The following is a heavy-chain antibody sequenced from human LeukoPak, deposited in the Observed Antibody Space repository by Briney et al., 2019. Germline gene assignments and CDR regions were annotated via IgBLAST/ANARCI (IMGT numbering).Heavy chain of an antibody. CDR1: GYTFTSYY. D-gene: IGHD3-22*01. CDR3: ARADDSSGYYYAFDY. V-gene: IGHV1-46*01. CDR2: INPSGGST. Sequence: ASVKVSCKASGYTFTSYYMHWVRQAPGQGLEWMGIINPSGGSTSYAQKFQGRVTMTRDTSISTAYMELSRLRSDDTAVYYCARADDSSGYYYAFDYWGQGTLVTVSS. J-gene: IGHJ4*02.